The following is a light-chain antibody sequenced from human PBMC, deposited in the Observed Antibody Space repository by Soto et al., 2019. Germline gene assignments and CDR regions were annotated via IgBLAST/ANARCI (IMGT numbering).Light chain of an antibody. CDR3: QQSYDNPRT. Sequence: DIQMTQSPSTLSASLGDRVTITCRASQSISSWLAWYQQKPGKAPKLLIYDASSLESGVPSRLRGSGSGTDFTLTISSLQPEDFAPYYCQQSYDNPRTFGQGTKVDIK. CDR1: QSISSW. CDR2: DAS. V-gene: IGKV1-5*01. J-gene: IGKJ1*01.